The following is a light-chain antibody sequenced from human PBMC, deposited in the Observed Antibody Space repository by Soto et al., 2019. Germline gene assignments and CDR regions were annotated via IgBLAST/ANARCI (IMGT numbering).Light chain of an antibody. CDR3: KQYNNWPPLT. CDR1: QSVSSN. Sequence: EIVMTQSPATLSVSPGERATLSCRASQSVSSNLAWYQQKPGQAPRLLIYGASTRDTGIPARLSGSGSGTEFTLTISSLQSEDFAVYYCKQYNNWPPLTFGGGTKVGIK. V-gene: IGKV3-15*01. J-gene: IGKJ4*01. CDR2: GAS.